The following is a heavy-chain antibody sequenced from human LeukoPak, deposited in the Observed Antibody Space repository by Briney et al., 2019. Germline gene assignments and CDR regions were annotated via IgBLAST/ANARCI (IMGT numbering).Heavy chain of an antibody. V-gene: IGHV3-23*01. CDR2: ISGSGDNT. CDR1: GFTFSSCA. Sequence: PGGSLRLSCAASGFTFSSCAMNWVRQAPGTGLEWVSSISGSGDNTYYADSVKGRFTISRDNAKNTLYLQMNSLRAEDTAVYYCARDLGGNTDHWGQGTLVTVSS. J-gene: IGHJ4*02. CDR3: ARDLGGNTDH. D-gene: IGHD4-23*01.